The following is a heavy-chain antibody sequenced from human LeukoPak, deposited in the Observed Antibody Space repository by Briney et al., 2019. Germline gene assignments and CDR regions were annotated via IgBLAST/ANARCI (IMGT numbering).Heavy chain of an antibody. J-gene: IGHJ4*02. CDR2: IYSCGSA. CDR1: GFTVSSNY. CDR3: ARAFSGNYCGDLYYFDY. V-gene: IGHV3-66*01. Sequence: GALRLSCAASGFTVSSNYMSWVRQAPGKGLEWVSVIYSCGSAYYADSVKGRFTISRDHSKNTLYLRMNSLRAEDTAVYYCARAFSGNYCGDLYYFDYWGQGTLVTVSS. D-gene: IGHD1-26*01.